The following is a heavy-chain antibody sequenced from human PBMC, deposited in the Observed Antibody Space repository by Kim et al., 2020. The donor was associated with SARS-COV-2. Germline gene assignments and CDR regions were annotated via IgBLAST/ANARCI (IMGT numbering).Heavy chain of an antibody. CDR1: GFTFGDYA. CDR3: TRESRRLRYFDWSFY. Sequence: GGSLRLSCTASGFTFGDYAMSWFRQAPGKGLEWVGFIRSKAYGGTTEYAASVKGRFTISRDDSKSIAYLQMNSLKTEDTAVYYCTRESRRLRYFDWSFYWGQGTLVTVSS. J-gene: IGHJ4*02. D-gene: IGHD3-9*01. CDR2: IRSKAYGGTT. V-gene: IGHV3-49*03.